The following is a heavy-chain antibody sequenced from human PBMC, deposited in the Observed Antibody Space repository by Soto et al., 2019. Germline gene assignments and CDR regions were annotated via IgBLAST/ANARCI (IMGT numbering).Heavy chain of an antibody. V-gene: IGHV3-74*03. D-gene: IGHD1-26*01. CDR2: INSDGSTT. Sequence: GVSLRLSCAASGITFISYWMHWVRQVPGKGLVWVAHINSDGSTTTYADSVKGRFIISRDNAKSTLDLQMNGLRAEDTAVYYCARGSVGANFDYWGQGTLVTVSS. CDR1: GITFISYW. J-gene: IGHJ4*02. CDR3: ARGSVGANFDY.